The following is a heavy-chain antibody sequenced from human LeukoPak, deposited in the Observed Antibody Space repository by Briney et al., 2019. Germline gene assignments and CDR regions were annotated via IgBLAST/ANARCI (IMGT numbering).Heavy chain of an antibody. J-gene: IGHJ4*02. CDR1: GYTFTDYF. V-gene: IGHV1-2*02. CDR3: ARDPGYSSPRGDY. Sequence: GASVKVSCKASGYTFTDYFMHWVGQAPGQGLEWMGWINPNSGGTHYAQKFQGRVTMTRDTSISTAYMELSRLRSDDTAVYYCARDPGYSSPRGDYWGQGTLVTVSS. D-gene: IGHD5-18*01. CDR2: INPNSGGT.